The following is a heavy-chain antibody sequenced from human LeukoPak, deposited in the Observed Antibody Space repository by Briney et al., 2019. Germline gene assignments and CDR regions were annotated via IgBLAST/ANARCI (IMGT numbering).Heavy chain of an antibody. D-gene: IGHD4-17*01. Sequence: GGSLRLSCTASGFSVRSNYMSWFRQAPGRGLEWVAFIRYDGSNKYYADSVKGRFTISRDNSKNTLYLQMNSLRAEDTAVYYCAKDYGDYSYYFDYWGQGTLVTVSS. CDR2: IRYDGSNK. V-gene: IGHV3-30*02. CDR3: AKDYGDYSYYFDY. CDR1: GFSVRSNY. J-gene: IGHJ4*02.